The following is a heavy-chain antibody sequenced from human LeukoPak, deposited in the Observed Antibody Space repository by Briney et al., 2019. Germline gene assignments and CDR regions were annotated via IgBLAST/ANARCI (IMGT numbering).Heavy chain of an antibody. V-gene: IGHV4-34*01. D-gene: IGHD3-9*01. CDR3: AREQAALGRYFDWLPFDY. CDR2: INHRGGT. CDR1: GGSFSGYY. Sequence: PSQTLSPTCAVDGGSFSGYYWSCIRQPPGKWLEWNGEINHRGGTNYNPSLKSRVAISLDTSKNQFSLKLSSVTAADTAVYYCAREQAALGRYFDWLPFDYWGQGTLVTVSS. J-gene: IGHJ4*02.